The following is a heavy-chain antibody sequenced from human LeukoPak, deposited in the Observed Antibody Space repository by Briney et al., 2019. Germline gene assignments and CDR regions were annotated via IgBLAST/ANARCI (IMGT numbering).Heavy chain of an antibody. J-gene: IGHJ4*02. D-gene: IGHD5-12*01. V-gene: IGHV3-23*01. CDR2: ISGSGGST. Sequence: PGGSLRLSCAASGFTFSSYAMSWVRQAPGKGLEWVSAISGSGGSTYYADSVKGRFTISRDDSKNTLYLQMNSLRAEDTAVYYCAKDGGQKTYGGYQNYWGQGTLVTVSS. CDR3: AKDGGQKTYGGYQNY. CDR1: GFTFSSYA.